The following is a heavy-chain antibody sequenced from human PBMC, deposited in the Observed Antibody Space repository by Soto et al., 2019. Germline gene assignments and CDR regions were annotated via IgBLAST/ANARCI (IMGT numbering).Heavy chain of an antibody. CDR3: ARAYYDFWSGYGSWFDP. CDR2: IYYSGST. D-gene: IGHD3-3*01. J-gene: IGHJ5*02. Sequence: SETLSLTCTVSGGSISSGDYYWSWIRQPPGKGLEWIGYIYYSGSTYYNPSLKSRVTISVDTSKNQFSLKLSSVTAADTAAYYCARAYYDFWSGYGSWFDPWGQGTLVTVSS. CDR1: GGSISSGDYY. V-gene: IGHV4-30-4*01.